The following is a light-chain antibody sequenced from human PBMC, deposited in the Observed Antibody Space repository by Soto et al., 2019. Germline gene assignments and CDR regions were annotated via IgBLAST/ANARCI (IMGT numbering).Light chain of an antibody. V-gene: IGLV3-1*01. CDR2: QDS. CDR1: KLGDKY. CDR3: QAWDSSTPKVV. J-gene: IGLJ2*01. Sequence: SSELTQPPSVSVSPGQTASITCSGDKLGDKYACWYQQKPGQSPVLVIYQDSKRPSGIPERFSGSNSGNTATLTISGTQAMDEADYYCQAWDSSTPKVVFGGGTKVTVL.